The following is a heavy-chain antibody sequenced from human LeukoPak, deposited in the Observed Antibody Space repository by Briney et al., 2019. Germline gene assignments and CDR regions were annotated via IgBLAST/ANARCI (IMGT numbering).Heavy chain of an antibody. CDR2: MNTNSGNT. CDR3: ARGGDIAVVPAAMVGP. V-gene: IGHV1-8*01. Sequence: ASVKVSCKASGYTFTSYDINWVRQATGQGLEWMGWMNTNSGNTGHAQKFQGRLTMTRDTSTNTAYMELSGLRSEDTAVYYCARGGDIAVVPAAMVGPWGQGTLVTVSS. J-gene: IGHJ5*02. D-gene: IGHD2-2*01. CDR1: GYTFTSYD.